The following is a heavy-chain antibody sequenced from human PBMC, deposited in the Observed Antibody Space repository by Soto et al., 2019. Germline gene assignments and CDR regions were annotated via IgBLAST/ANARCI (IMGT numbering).Heavy chain of an antibody. Sequence: QLQLQESGSGLVKPSQTLSLTCAVSGGSISSGGYSWSWIRQPPGKGLEWIGYIYHCGSTYYNPSLKIRVSISEDRSKNQFALMLSSVTAADTAVYYRARVPDYWGQGTLVTVSS. CDR1: GGSISSGGYS. CDR3: ARVPDY. D-gene: IGHD2-2*01. CDR2: IYHCGST. V-gene: IGHV4-30-2*01. J-gene: IGHJ4*02.